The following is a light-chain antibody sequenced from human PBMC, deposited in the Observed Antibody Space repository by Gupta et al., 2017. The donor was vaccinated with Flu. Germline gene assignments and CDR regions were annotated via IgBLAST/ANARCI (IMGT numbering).Light chain of an antibody. CDR3: MQALLIPYT. CDR2: LGS. Sequence: DIVVTQSPLSLPVSLGESASISCRPSQSLLYKKYNYLDWYVQKPGQSPQLLIYLGSQRASGVSDRFSGSGSSADFSLKISRVEAEDVGVYFCMQALLIPYTFGQGTRLEIK. V-gene: IGKV2-28*01. J-gene: IGKJ2*01. CDR1: QSLLYKKYNY.